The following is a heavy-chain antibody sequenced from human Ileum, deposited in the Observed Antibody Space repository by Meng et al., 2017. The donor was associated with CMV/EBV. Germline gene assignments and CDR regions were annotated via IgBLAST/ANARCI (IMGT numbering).Heavy chain of an antibody. CDR2: MSPNTGNT. D-gene: IGHD1-26*01. CDR1: GYTFTSSD. CDR3: ARGWVLET. J-gene: IGHJ5*02. V-gene: IGHV1-8*01. Sequence: QVQMLQTGAEVKKPGASVKVSCKASGYTFTSSDVNWVRQATGQGLEWMGWMSPNTGNTGYAHKFKGRVTMTRNTSISTAYMELSSLRSEDTAVYYCARGWVLETWGQGTLVTVSS.